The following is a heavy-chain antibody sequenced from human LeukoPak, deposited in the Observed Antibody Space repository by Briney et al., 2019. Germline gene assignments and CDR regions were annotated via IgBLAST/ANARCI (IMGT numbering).Heavy chain of an antibody. CDR3: ARDRSYYYDSSGYDDAFDI. CDR2: NNPNSGGT. D-gene: IGHD3-22*01. Sequence: GASVKVSCKASGYTFTGYYMHWVRQAPGQGLEWMGWNNPNSGGTNYAQKFQGRVTMTRDTSISTAYMELSRLRSDDTAVYYCARDRSYYYDSSGYDDAFDIWGQGTMVTVSS. J-gene: IGHJ3*02. V-gene: IGHV1-2*02. CDR1: GYTFTGYY.